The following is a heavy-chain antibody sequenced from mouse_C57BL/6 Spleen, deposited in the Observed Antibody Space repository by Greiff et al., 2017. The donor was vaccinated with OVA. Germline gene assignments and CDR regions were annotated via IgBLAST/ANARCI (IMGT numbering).Heavy chain of an antibody. V-gene: IGHV1-15*01. Sequence: QVQLKESGAELVRPGASVTLSCKASGYTFPDYEMHWVKQTPVHGLEWIGAIDPENGGTAYNQKFKGKAILTADKSSSTAYMELRSLTSEDSSVYYWTRESDYKDYFDYWGQGTTLTVSS. CDR1: GYTFPDYE. CDR2: IDPENGGT. D-gene: IGHD2-12*01. CDR3: TRESDYKDYFDY. J-gene: IGHJ2*01.